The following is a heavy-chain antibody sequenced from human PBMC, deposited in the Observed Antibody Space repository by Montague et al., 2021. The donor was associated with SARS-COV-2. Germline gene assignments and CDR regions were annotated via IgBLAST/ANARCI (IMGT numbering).Heavy chain of an antibody. CDR2: IYYSGST. CDR3: ARGLYNWNYEHWFDT. CDR1: GGSVISGSYY. Sequence: SETLSLTCTLSGGSVISGSYYWSWIRQPPGKGLEWIGTIYYSGSTYYXPSPRSRVTIDVDASTNQFSLKLHSVTAADTAVYFCARGLYNWNYEHWFDTWGQGTLVTVSS. V-gene: IGHV4-39*01. D-gene: IGHD1-7*01. J-gene: IGHJ5*02.